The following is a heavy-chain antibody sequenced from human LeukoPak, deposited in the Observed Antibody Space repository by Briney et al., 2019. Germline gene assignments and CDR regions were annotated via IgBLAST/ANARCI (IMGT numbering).Heavy chain of an antibody. CDR1: GFTFSSYG. Sequence: GGSLRLSCAAPGFTFSSYGMHWVRQAPGKGLEWVAVIWYDGSNKYYADSVKGRFTISRDNSKNALYLQMNSLRPEDTAVYYCARDRVVAHYFDYWGQGTLVTVSS. V-gene: IGHV3-33*01. J-gene: IGHJ4*02. CDR2: IWYDGSNK. CDR3: ARDRVVAHYFDY. D-gene: IGHD2-15*01.